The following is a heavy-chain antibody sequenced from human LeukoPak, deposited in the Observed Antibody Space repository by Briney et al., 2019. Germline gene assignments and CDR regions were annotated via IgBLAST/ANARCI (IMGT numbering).Heavy chain of an antibody. D-gene: IGHD1-26*01. Sequence: PGGSLRLSCAASGFIFSTYSVNWVRQAPGKGLEWVSYISSSGTTIYYPDSVKGRFTISRDNAKYSLYLQMNSLRVEDTAVYYCARGGLGSWTFDSWGQGTLVTVSS. CDR3: ARGGLGSWTFDS. J-gene: IGHJ4*02. CDR1: GFIFSTYS. V-gene: IGHV3-48*04. CDR2: ISSSGTTI.